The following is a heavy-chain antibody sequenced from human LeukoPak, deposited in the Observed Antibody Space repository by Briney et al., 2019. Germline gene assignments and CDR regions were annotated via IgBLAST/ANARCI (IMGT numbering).Heavy chain of an antibody. J-gene: IGHJ5*02. Sequence: GGSLSLSCAVCGLTVSNNYMRWVRRAAGKGLEWVSLIYSGGGAYYADSVKDRFTISRDNSKNTLYLQMNSLRAEDTAVYYCARNSGELGAWGQGTLVTVSS. CDR3: ARNSGELGA. CDR1: GLTVSNNY. D-gene: IGHD2-21*01. CDR2: IYSGGGA. V-gene: IGHV3-53*01.